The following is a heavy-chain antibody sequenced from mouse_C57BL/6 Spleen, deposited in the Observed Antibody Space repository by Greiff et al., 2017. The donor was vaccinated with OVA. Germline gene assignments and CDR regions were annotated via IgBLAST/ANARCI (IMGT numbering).Heavy chain of an antibody. J-gene: IGHJ2*01. V-gene: IGHV1-82*01. Sequence: VQLQQSGPELVKPGASVKISCKASGYAFSSSWMNWVKQRPGKGLEWIGRIYPGDGDTNYNGKFKGKATLTADKSSSTAYMQLSSRTSEDSAVYFYARLRCDVWGQGTTLTVSS. D-gene: IGHD1-1*01. CDR3: ARLRCDV. CDR1: GYAFSSSW. CDR2: IYPGDGDT.